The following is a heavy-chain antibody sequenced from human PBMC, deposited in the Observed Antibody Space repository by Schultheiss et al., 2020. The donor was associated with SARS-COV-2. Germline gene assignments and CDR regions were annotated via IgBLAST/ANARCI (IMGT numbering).Heavy chain of an antibody. D-gene: IGHD4-17*01. V-gene: IGHV3-30-3*02. J-gene: IGHJ6*02. CDR1: GFTFSGYA. CDR3: AKNYGAGYYYYGMDV. Sequence: GGSLRLSCAASGFTFSGYAMHWVRQAPGKGLEWVAIISYDGSNKYYADSVKGRFTISRDNSKNTLYLQMNSLRAEDTAVYYCAKNYGAGYYYYGMDVWGQGTTVTVSS. CDR2: ISYDGSNK.